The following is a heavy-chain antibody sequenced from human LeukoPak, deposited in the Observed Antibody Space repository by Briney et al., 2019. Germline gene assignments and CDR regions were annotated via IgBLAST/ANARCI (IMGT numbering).Heavy chain of an antibody. CDR2: SGTSGDT. CDR3: ATKPPGNYPHDY. D-gene: IGHD3-22*01. CDR1: GLTFSTPP. Sequence: GGSLRLSCAASGLTFSTPPMNWVRLAPGNRLEWVSTSGTSGDTYYADSVKGRFTISRDNSKSTLSLQMANLTVEDTAVYYCATKPPGNYPHDYWGQGTLVTVSP. J-gene: IGHJ4*02. V-gene: IGHV3-23*01.